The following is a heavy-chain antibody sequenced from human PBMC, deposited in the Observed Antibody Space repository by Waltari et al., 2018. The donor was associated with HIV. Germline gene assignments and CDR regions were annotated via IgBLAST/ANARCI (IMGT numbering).Heavy chain of an antibody. CDR3: VGLTTVTGTIDN. J-gene: IGHJ4*02. V-gene: IGHV4-39*01. CDR2: VYSKGAT. D-gene: IGHD6-19*01. Sequence: QLQLQESAPALVKPSATLSLTCTLSTGYLTQPYYWGWLRHFPGTGLEWIGTVYSKGATNHAPALKGRIVLYVDTPKNQFSLESTAVTAAATSLYFCVGLTTVTGTIDNWGQGTLVTVS. CDR1: TGYLTQPYY.